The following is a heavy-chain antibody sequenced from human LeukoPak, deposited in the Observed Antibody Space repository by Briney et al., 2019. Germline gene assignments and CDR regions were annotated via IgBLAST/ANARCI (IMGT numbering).Heavy chain of an antibody. CDR2: INHSGST. Sequence: SETLSLTCAVSGGSFSGYYWSWIRQAPGKGLEWLGEINHSGSTNYNPSLKRRVPISTGTCQNHFSLKLTSVTAANTAMYYCARAGVVAYHLYYFHMDVWGNGTTATVSS. V-gene: IGHV4-34*01. CDR3: ARAGVVAYHLYYFHMDV. J-gene: IGHJ6*03. CDR1: GGSFSGYY. D-gene: IGHD3-3*01.